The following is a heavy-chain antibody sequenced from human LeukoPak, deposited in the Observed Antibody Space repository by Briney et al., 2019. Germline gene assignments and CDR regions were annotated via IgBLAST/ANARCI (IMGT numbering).Heavy chain of an antibody. CDR3: ARDRSRQQGWGGY. CDR1: GITVSSSY. D-gene: IGHD3-10*01. J-gene: IGHJ4*02. V-gene: IGHV3-66*01. Sequence: GGSLRLSCAASGITVSSSYMSWVRQAPGKGLEWVSIIYSGGATYFADSVKGRFTMSRDNSKNTVYLQMNSLRAEDTAVYYCARDRSRQQGWGGYWGEGTLVTVSS. CDR2: IYSGGAT.